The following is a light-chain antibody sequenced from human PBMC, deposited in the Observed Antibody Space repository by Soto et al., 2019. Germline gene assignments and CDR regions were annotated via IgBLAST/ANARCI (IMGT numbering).Light chain of an antibody. CDR3: QQINTYPPWK. V-gene: IGKV1-5*01. J-gene: IGKJ1*01. Sequence: DIQMTHPPSSLSSSVGDRVTITCRSSQSISSWLAWYQQKPGKAPKLLIYDASSLESGVPSRFSGSGSGTDFTLTISSLQPEDSATYYCQQINTYPPWKFGQGTKVDIK. CDR1: QSISSW. CDR2: DAS.